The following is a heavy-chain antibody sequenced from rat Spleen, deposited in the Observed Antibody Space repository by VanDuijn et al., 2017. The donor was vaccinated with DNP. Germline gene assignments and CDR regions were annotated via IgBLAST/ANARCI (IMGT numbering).Heavy chain of an antibody. D-gene: IGHD5-1*01. J-gene: IGHJ4*01. CDR3: TRESWGYVMDA. CDR2: MWSGGST. CDR1: GFSLTDYS. Sequence: EVQLKESGPGLVQPSQTLSLTCTVSGFSLTDYSVHWVRQPPGKGLEWMGLMWSGGSTAYNSALKSRLSINRDTSKRQVFLKMNRLQTDDTAIYYCTRESWGYVMDAWGQGASVTVSS. V-gene: IGHV2S63*01.